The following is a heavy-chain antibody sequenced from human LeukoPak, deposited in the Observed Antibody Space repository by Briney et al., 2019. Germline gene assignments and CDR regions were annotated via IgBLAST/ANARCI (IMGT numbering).Heavy chain of an antibody. CDR2: IYYSGST. V-gene: IGHV4-59*07. CDR1: GGSISGYY. CDR3: ARRRSVEN. J-gene: IGHJ4*02. Sequence: SDTLSLTCTVSGGSISGYYWSWIRQPPGKGLEWIGFIYYSGSTNYNPSLKSRVTISVGTSKNQFSLKVSSVTAADTAVYYCARRRSVENWGQGTLVT.